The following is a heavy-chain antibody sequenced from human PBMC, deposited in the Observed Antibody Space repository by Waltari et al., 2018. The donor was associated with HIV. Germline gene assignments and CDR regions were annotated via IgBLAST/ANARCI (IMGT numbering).Heavy chain of an antibody. Sequence: ISWVRQSPGQGLEWMGWISAYNGNTNYAQKLQGRVTMTTDTSTSTAYMELRSLRSDDTAVYYCARSSYYYDSSGYRNWFDPWGQGTLVTVSS. V-gene: IGHV1-18*01. CDR2: ISAYNGNT. CDR3: ARSSYYYDSSGYRNWFDP. J-gene: IGHJ5*02. D-gene: IGHD3-22*01.